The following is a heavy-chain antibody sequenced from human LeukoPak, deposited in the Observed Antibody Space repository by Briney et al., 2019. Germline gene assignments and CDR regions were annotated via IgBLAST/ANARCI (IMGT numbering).Heavy chain of an antibody. CDR1: GGSISSYY. J-gene: IGHJ3*02. CDR2: IYYSGST. Sequence: SETLSLTCTVSGGSISSYYWSWIRQPPGKGLEWIRYIYYSGSTNYNPSLKSRVTISVDTSKNQFSLKLSSVTAADTAVYYCARGKTYYDISKDAFDIWGQGTMVTVSS. D-gene: IGHD3-22*01. CDR3: ARGKTYYDISKDAFDI. V-gene: IGHV4-59*01.